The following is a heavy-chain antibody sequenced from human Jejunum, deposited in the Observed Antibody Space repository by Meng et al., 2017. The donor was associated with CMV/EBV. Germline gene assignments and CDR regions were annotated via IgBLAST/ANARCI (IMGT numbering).Heavy chain of an antibody. CDR2: LYSGGFT. V-gene: IGHV3-53*01. CDR1: GFSVRSTY. Sequence: SGFSVRSTYMTWVRQVPGKGLEWVSILYSGGFTYYADSVKGRFTISRDNSKNTVFLQMNSLRAEDTAIYYCASPYNSTSAEYFRQWGQGTLVTVSS. J-gene: IGHJ1*01. D-gene: IGHD2/OR15-2a*01. CDR3: ASPYNSTSAEYFRQ.